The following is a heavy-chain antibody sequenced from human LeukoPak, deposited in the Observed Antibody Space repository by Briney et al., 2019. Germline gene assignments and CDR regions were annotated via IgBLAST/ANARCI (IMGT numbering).Heavy chain of an antibody. D-gene: IGHD3-22*01. J-gene: IGHJ3*02. CDR1: GFTFSSYG. CDR2: ISYDGSNK. Sequence: GSLRLSCAASGFTFSSYGMHWVRQAPGKGLEWVAVISYDGSNKYYADSVKGRFTISRDNSKNTLYLQMNSLRAEDTAVYYCAKLEDYYDSSGYDAFDIWGQGTMVTVSS. V-gene: IGHV3-30*18. CDR3: AKLEDYYDSSGYDAFDI.